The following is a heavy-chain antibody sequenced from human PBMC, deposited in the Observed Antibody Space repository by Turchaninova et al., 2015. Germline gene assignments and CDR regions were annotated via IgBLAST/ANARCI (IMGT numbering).Heavy chain of an antibody. D-gene: IGHD2-15*01. J-gene: IGHJ5*02. V-gene: IGHV3-48*03. CDR2: ISSSSPI. CDR1: GFTFSSYE. Sequence: EVQLVESGGGLVQPGGSLRLSCAASGFTFSSYEMNWVRQAPGRGLGWGSYISSSSPIEYADSVKGRFTISRENAKNSLYLQMDNLRAEDTAVYYCAREGCSGGSCYSGWFDPWGQGTLVTVSS. CDR3: AREGCSGGSCYSGWFDP.